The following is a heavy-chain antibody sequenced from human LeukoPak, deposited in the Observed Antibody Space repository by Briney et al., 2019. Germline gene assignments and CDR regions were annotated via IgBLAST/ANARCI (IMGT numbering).Heavy chain of an antibody. Sequence: GASVKVSCKASGYTFISYGFNWVRQAPGQGLEWMGWISVHNGNPNYARKLQRRVTLTTDTSTNTAYMELRNLRSDDTAVYYCARAPFQLYCSGGNCYFDLWGQGTLVTVSS. D-gene: IGHD2-15*01. J-gene: IGHJ4*02. V-gene: IGHV1-18*01. CDR1: GYTFISYG. CDR2: ISVHNGNP. CDR3: ARAPFQLYCSGGNCYFDL.